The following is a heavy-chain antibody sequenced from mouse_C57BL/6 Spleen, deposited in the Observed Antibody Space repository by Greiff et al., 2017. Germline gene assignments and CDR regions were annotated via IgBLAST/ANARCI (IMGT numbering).Heavy chain of an antibody. D-gene: IGHD2-2*01. CDR3: ARGGDGYDWYFDV. J-gene: IGHJ1*03. V-gene: IGHV3-6*01. Sequence: ESGPGLVKPSQSLSLTCSVTGYSITSGYYWNWIRQFPGNKLEWMGYISYDGSNNYNPSLKNRISITRDTSKNQFFLKLNSVTTEDTATYYCARGGDGYDWYFDVWGTGTTVTVSS. CDR2: ISYDGSN. CDR1: GYSITSGYY.